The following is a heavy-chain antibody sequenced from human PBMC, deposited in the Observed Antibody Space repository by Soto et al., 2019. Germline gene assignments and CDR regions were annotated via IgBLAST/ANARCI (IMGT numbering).Heavy chain of an antibody. V-gene: IGHV4-31*03. J-gene: IGHJ6*02. Sequence: PSETRSLTCTVSGGSISSGGYYWSWIRQHPGKGLEWIGYIYYSGSTYYNPSLKSRVTISVDTSKNQFSLKLSSVTAADTAVYYCARDLRFRGFYGMDVWGQGTTVTVSS. CDR3: ARDLRFRGFYGMDV. CDR1: GGSISSGGYY. D-gene: IGHD3-10*01. CDR2: IYYSGST.